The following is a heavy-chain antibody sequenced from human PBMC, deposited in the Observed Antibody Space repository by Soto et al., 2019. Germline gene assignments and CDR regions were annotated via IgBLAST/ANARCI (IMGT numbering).Heavy chain of an antibody. CDR1: GYSFTNYG. Sequence: QDQLVQSGAEVKKPGASVTVSCKASGYSFTNYGITWVRQAPGQGLELMGWISGFNGNTHYAQKLQVRVTMTTDASTSTAYMELRSLRSDDTAVYYCARDRGVAPPVAGNTHYYYYIDVWGKGTTVTVSS. CDR3: ARDRGVAPPVAGNTHYYYYIDV. CDR2: ISGFNGNT. D-gene: IGHD6-19*01. J-gene: IGHJ6*03. V-gene: IGHV1-18*01.